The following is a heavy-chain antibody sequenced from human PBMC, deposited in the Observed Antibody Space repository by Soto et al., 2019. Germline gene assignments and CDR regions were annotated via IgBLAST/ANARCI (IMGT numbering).Heavy chain of an antibody. Sequence: LRLSCAASGFTFSSYGMHWVRQAPGKGLEWVAVISYDGSNKYYADSVKGRFTISRDNSKNTLYLQMNSLRAEDTAVYYCAKDADYDSSGYYYDWGQGTLVTVSS. CDR1: GFTFSSYG. V-gene: IGHV3-30*18. J-gene: IGHJ4*02. CDR2: ISYDGSNK. CDR3: AKDADYDSSGYYYD. D-gene: IGHD3-22*01.